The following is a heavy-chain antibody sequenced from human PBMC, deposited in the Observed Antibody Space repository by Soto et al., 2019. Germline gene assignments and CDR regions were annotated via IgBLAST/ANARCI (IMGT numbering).Heavy chain of an antibody. CDR3: AAERLGFCDTENCFRHYLDS. D-gene: IGHD2-15*01. CDR1: GDTLSELS. Sequence: QVQLMQSGAELKKPGASVKVSCKVSGDTLSELSIHWVRQAPGKGLEWMGSFDPEDDEKVYAQKFQGRVTLTEDTSTDTAYMEVTSLRSEDTATYYCAAERLGFCDTENCFRHYLDSWGQGTLVIVSS. CDR2: FDPEDDEK. V-gene: IGHV1-24*01. J-gene: IGHJ4*02.